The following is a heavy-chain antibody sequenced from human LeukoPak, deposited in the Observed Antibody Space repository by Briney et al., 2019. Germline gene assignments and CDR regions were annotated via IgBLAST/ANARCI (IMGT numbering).Heavy chain of an antibody. Sequence: GGSLRLSCSASGFTFSSYAMSWARQAPGKGLEWVSAISGSGGSTYYADSVKGRFTISSDNSKNTLYLQMNSLRAEDTAVYYCAKDQAYYDSSAFDYWGQGTLVTVSS. D-gene: IGHD3-22*01. J-gene: IGHJ4*02. CDR3: AKDQAYYDSSAFDY. CDR2: ISGSGGST. CDR1: GFTFSSYA. V-gene: IGHV3-23*01.